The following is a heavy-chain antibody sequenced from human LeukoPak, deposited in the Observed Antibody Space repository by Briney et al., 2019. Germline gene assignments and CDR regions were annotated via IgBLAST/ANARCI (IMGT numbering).Heavy chain of an antibody. CDR1: GFTFSSFG. CDR2: ISYDGNTK. J-gene: IGHJ4*02. V-gene: IGHV3-30*18. Sequence: GGSLRLSCAASGFTFSSFGMHWVRQAPGMGLEWVAIISYDGNTKYYADSVKGRFTISRDNSRSALYLQMNSQRTDDTALYYCAKLRVDAYDSPNDSWGQGILVTVSS. CDR3: AKLRVDAYDSPNDS. D-gene: IGHD5-12*01.